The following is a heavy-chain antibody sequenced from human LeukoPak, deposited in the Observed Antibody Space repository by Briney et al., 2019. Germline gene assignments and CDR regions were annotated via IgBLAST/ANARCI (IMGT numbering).Heavy chain of an antibody. V-gene: IGHV3-23*01. CDR2: ISGSGYTT. CDR1: GFNFSTYA. CDR3: ARYCSSSTCQGSSYYFGMDV. J-gene: IGHJ6*02. Sequence: GGSLRLSCAASGFNFSTYAMSWVRQGPGKGLEWVATISGSGYTTYYADSVKGRFTISRDNSKNTLFLQMDSLRAEDTAVFFCARYCSSSTCQGSSYYFGMDVWGQGTTVTVSS. D-gene: IGHD2-2*01.